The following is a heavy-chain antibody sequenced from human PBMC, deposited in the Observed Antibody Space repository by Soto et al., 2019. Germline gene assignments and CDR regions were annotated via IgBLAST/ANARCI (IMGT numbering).Heavy chain of an antibody. CDR2: IYYSGST. D-gene: IGHD4-17*01. CDR1: GGSISGYY. J-gene: IGHJ4*02. V-gene: IGHV4-59*01. CDR3: AREDGDYFDY. Sequence: SETLSLTCTVSGGSISGYYWSWLRQPPGKGLEWIGYIYYSGSTNYNPSLKSRVTISVDTSKNQFSLKLSSVTAADTAVYYCAREDGDYFDYWGQGTLVTVSS.